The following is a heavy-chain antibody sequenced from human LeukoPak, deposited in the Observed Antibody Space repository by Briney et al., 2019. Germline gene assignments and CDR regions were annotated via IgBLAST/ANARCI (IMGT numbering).Heavy chain of an antibody. V-gene: IGHV3-21*01. CDR2: ISSSSSYI. D-gene: IGHD3-16*02. CDR3: ATYYVWGSYHLDY. Sequence: LLLSCXAXGFTXXXYSMNWVRQAPGKGLEWVSSISSSSSYIYYADSVKGRFTISTDNANNSLYLQMNSLRAEDTAVYYCATYYVWGSYHLDYWGQGTLVTVSS. CDR1: GFTXXXYS. J-gene: IGHJ4*02.